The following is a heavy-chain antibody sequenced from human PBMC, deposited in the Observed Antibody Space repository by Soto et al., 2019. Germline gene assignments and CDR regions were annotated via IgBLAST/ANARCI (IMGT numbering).Heavy chain of an antibody. D-gene: IGHD5-12*01. CDR3: ARSDGYNFLDY. V-gene: IGHV3-30-3*01. CDR1: GFTSSSYA. CDR2: ISHDGSNK. J-gene: IGHJ4*02. Sequence: QVQLVESGGGVVQPGRSLRLSCAASGFTSSSYAMHWVRQAPGKGLERVAVISHDGSNKYYADSVKGRFTISRDNSKNTLYLQMNSLRAEDTAVYYCARSDGYNFLDYWGQGTLVTVSS.